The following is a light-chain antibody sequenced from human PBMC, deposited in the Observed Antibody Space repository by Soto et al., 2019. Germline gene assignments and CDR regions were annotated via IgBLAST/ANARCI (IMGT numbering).Light chain of an antibody. CDR2: AAS. CDR3: QQLFDSTIT. V-gene: IGKV1-9*01. CDR1: QVIRTS. J-gene: IGKJ5*01. Sequence: GESVTITCRASQVIRTSLAWYQVKPGKAPKLLIYAASTLESGVPSRFSATVSGTEFSLTITSLQPEDFATYYCQQLFDSTITFGQGTRLEIK.